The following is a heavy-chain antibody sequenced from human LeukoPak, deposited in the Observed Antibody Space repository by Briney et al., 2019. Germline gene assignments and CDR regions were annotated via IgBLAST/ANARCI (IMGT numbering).Heavy chain of an antibody. CDR3: ARLQAARSSNDAFDV. CDR2: IGTAGDI. Sequence: AGGSLRLSCAASGFTFSNYDMHWVRQATGKGLEWVSGIGTAGDIYYPGSVKGRFTISRENAKNSLYLQMNSLRAGDTAVYYCARLQAARSSNDAFDVWGQGTMVTVSS. CDR1: GFTFSNYD. J-gene: IGHJ3*01. V-gene: IGHV3-13*01. D-gene: IGHD6-6*01.